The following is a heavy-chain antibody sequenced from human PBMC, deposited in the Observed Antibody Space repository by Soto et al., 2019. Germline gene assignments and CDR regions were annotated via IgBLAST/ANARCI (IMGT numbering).Heavy chain of an antibody. Sequence: GGSLRLSCTASVFTFSTYAMSWVRQAPGKGLEWVSAISNSGGSTYYADSVQGRFTISRDNYMNTLYLRMNSLRIEDTAVYFCAHPRGFGVFDAYDIWGQGTMVTVSS. CDR1: VFTFSTYA. D-gene: IGHD3-10*01. V-gene: IGHV3-23*01. J-gene: IGHJ3*02. CDR2: ISNSGGST. CDR3: AHPRGFGVFDAYDI.